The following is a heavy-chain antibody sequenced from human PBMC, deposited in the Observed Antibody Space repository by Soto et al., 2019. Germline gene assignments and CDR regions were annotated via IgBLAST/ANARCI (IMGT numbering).Heavy chain of an antibody. V-gene: IGHV1-8*01. Sequence: ASVKVSCKASGYTFTCYDINWVRQATGQGLEWMGWMNPNSGNTVYAQKFQGRVTMTRTTSIGTAYMELSSLRSEDTAVYYCARGRHDSYDFWSGDDAFDIWGQGTMVTVSS. J-gene: IGHJ3*02. CDR1: GYTFTCYD. CDR2: MNPNSGNT. D-gene: IGHD3-3*01. CDR3: ARGRHDSYDFWSGDDAFDI.